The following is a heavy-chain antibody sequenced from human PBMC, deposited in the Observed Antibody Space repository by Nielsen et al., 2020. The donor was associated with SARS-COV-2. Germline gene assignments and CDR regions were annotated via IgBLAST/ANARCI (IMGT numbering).Heavy chain of an antibody. CDR3: AKDRGAVPTNLDY. CDR1: GFTFSSYA. D-gene: IGHD1-14*01. Sequence: GGSLRLSCAASGFTFSSYAMSWVRQAPGKGLEWGSAISGSGGSTYYADSVKGRFTISRDNSKNMLYLQMNSLRPEDTAVYYCAKDRGAVPTNLDYWGQGTLVTVSS. V-gene: IGHV3-23*01. CDR2: ISGSGGST. J-gene: IGHJ4*02.